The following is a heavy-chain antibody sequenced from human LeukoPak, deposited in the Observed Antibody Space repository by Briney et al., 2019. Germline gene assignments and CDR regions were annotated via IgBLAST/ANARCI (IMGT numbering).Heavy chain of an antibody. Sequence: SETLSLTCTGSGCSISSYYWSWVRQPPGKGLEWVWYIYYSGSTNYNASLKSRVTTSVDTSNNQSSLKLSDMSAADTAVYYCANSPDAFDIWGLGPLVRVSS. J-gene: IGHJ3*02. CDR2: IYYSGST. CDR3: ANSPDAFDI. V-gene: IGHV4-59*08. CDR1: GCSISSYY.